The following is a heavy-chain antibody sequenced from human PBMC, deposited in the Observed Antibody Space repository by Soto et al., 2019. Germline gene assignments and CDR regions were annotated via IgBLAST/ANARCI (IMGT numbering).Heavy chain of an antibody. J-gene: IGHJ6*02. D-gene: IGHD6-6*01. Sequence: GGSLRLSCAASGFTFSGSAMHWVRQASGKGLEWVGRIRSKANSYATAYAASVKGRFTISRDDSKNTAYLQMNSLKTEDTAVYYCTNIEYSSSRYYYGMDVWGQGTTVTVS. V-gene: IGHV3-73*01. CDR1: GFTFSGSA. CDR3: TNIEYSSSRYYYGMDV. CDR2: IRSKANSYAT.